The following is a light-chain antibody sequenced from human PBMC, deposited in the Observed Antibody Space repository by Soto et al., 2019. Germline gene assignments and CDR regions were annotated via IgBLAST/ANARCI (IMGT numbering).Light chain of an antibody. CDR2: ATS. Sequence: EIVLTQSPGTLSLSSGERATLSCWASQTVTSTYLAWYQQKPGQAPRLLIYATSSRATGIPDRFSGSGSGTDFTLTISRLEPEDSAVYYCQEFGNSRTFGQGTKLEIK. CDR1: QTVTSTY. CDR3: QEFGNSRT. V-gene: IGKV3-20*01. J-gene: IGKJ2*01.